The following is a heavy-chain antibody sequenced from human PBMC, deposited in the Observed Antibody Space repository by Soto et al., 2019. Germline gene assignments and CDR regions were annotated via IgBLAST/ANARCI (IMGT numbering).Heavy chain of an antibody. CDR3: AREGPAPYYYYGMDV. Sequence: QVQLEQSRGEVKKPGASVKVSCKTSGYSFTTYGISWVRQAPGQGLEWMGWISGYNGNTNYAQKLKGRLTMTTDTSTSTAYMELRSLTSDDTAVYYCAREGPAPYYYYGMDVWGQGSKVTVSS. CDR2: ISGYNGNT. J-gene: IGHJ6*02. V-gene: IGHV1-18*01. CDR1: GYSFTTYG.